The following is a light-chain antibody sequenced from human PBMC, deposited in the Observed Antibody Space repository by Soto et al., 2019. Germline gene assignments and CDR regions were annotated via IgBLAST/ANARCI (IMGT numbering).Light chain of an antibody. V-gene: IGKV1-39*01. CDR2: AAS. J-gene: IGKJ1*01. CDR3: QQSYSTPRT. CDR1: QSISSY. Sequence: DIQMTQSPSSLSASVGDRVTITCRASQSISSYLNWYQQKPGKAPKLLIYAASSLQSGVPSRFSGSGSGTHFTLTNSSLQPEDFATYYCQQSYSTPRTFGQGTKVEIK.